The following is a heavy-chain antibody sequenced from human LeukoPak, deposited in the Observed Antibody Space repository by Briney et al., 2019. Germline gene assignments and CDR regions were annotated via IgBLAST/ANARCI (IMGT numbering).Heavy chain of an antibody. CDR2: ISSSSSYI. CDR3: ARDPPTYYYGSGRGAFDI. D-gene: IGHD3-10*01. V-gene: IGHV3-21*01. J-gene: IGHJ3*02. CDR1: GFTFSSYS. Sequence: GGSLRLSCAGSGFTFSSYSMNWVRQAPGKGVEWVSSISSSSSYIYYADSVKGRFTISRDNDKNSLYLQMNSLRAEDTAVYYCARDPPTYYYGSGRGAFDIWGQGTMVTVSS.